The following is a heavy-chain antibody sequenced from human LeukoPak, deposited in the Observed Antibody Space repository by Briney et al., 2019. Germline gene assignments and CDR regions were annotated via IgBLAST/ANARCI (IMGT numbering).Heavy chain of an antibody. V-gene: IGHV4-4*07. D-gene: IGHD2/OR15-2a*01. Sequence: SETLSLTCTVSGGSISSYYWSWIRQPAGKGLEWIGRIYTSGSTNYNPSLKSRVTMSVDMSKNQFSLKLSSVTAADTAVYYCARGSLFLEAHSMDVWGQGTTVTVSS. CDR2: IYTSGST. J-gene: IGHJ6*02. CDR3: ARGSLFLEAHSMDV. CDR1: GGSISSYY.